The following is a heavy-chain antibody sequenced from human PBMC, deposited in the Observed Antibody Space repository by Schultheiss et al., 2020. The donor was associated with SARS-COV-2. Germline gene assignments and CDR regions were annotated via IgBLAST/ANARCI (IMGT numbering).Heavy chain of an antibody. D-gene: IGHD2-2*01. J-gene: IGHJ4*02. CDR1: GYTFTGYY. V-gene: IGHV1-2*02. CDR3: ASLPTAMPNPFDY. Sequence: ASVKVSCKASGYTFTGYYMHWVRQAPGQGLEWMGWINPNSGGTNYAQKFQGRVTMTRDTSIYTAYMELSRLRSDDTAVYYCASLPTAMPNPFDYWGQGTLVTVSS. CDR2: INPNSGGT.